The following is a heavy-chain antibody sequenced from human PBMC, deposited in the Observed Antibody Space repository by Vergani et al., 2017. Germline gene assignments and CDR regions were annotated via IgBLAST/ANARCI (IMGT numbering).Heavy chain of an antibody. V-gene: IGHV3-74*01. CDR2: INSDGRST. D-gene: IGHD6-19*01. CDR1: GFTLSRYW. Sequence: EVQLVESGGGLVQPGGSLRLSCAASGFTLSRYWMHWVRQAPGKGLVWVSRINSDGRSTSYADSVKGRFTISRDNAKNTLYLQMNSLRDEDTAVYYCARGMEAVAVSFDNWGQGTLVTVSS. J-gene: IGHJ4*02. CDR3: ARGMEAVAVSFDN.